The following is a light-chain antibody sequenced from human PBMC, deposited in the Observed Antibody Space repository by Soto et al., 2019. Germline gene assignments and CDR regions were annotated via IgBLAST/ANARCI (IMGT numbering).Light chain of an antibody. Sequence: DIQMTQFPSSVSASVGDRVTITCRASPDINNWLAWYQRKPGKAPKVLIYTTSNLQSGVPSRFSGSRSGTDFTLTINSLQPEDVATYYCQQANSFPLTFGGGTKVEIK. CDR2: TTS. CDR1: PDINNW. CDR3: QQANSFPLT. J-gene: IGKJ4*01. V-gene: IGKV1D-12*01.